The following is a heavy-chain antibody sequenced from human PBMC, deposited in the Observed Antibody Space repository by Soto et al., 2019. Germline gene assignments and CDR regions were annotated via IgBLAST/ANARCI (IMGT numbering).Heavy chain of an antibody. Sequence: PSETLSLTCTFSGGSISSGGYYLSWIRQHPGKGLEWIGYIYYSGSTYYNPSLKSRVTISVDTPKNQFSLKLSSVTAADTAVYYCARRGLLGNIVATIPNYFDYWGQGTLVTVSS. V-gene: IGHV4-31*03. J-gene: IGHJ4*02. D-gene: IGHD5-12*01. CDR1: GGSISSGGYY. CDR2: IYYSGST. CDR3: ARRGLLGNIVATIPNYFDY.